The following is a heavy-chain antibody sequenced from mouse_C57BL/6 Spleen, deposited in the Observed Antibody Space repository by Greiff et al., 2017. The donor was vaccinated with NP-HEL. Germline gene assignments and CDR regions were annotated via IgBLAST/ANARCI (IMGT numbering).Heavy chain of an antibody. CDR1: GFSLTSYA. V-gene: IGHV2-9-1*01. D-gene: IGHD2-3*01. J-gene: IGHJ4*01. CDR2: IWTSGGA. CDR3: ARNGWLVRGMDD. Sequence: QVQLKESGPGLVAPSTSLSITCTVSGFSLTSYAISWVRQPPGKGLEWLGVIWTSGGANYNSALKSRLSISKDNTKSHVFLKRDSLDTDDAAGYYCARNGWLVRGMDDWGQGTSVTVSS.